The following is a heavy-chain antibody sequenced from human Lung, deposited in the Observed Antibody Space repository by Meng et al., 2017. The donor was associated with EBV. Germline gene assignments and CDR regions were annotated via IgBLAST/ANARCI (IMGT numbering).Heavy chain of an antibody. CDR2: TYYRSKWYN. J-gene: IGHJ4*02. V-gene: IGHV6-1*01. Sequence: QVQLQQAGPGLVKPSQTLSLPCAISGDSVSSNSAAWNWIRQSPSRGLEWLGRTYYRSKWYNDYAVSVKSRITINPDTSKNQFSLQLNSVTPEDTAVYYCASSRPLAGNWNYHYWGQGTLVTVSS. D-gene: IGHD1-7*01. CDR1: GDSVSSNSAA. CDR3: ASSRPLAGNWNYHY.